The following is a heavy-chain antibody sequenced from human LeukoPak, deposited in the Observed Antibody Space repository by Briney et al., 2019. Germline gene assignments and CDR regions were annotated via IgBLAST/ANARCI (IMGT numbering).Heavy chain of an antibody. CDR3: ARDSMITFGGVLNWFDP. Sequence: GASVKVSCRASGYTFTGYYMHWVRQAPGQGLEWMGWINPNSGGTNYAQKFQGRVTMTRDTSISTAYMELSRLRSDDTAVYYCARDSMITFGGVLNWFDPWGQGTLVTVSS. J-gene: IGHJ5*02. CDR1: GYTFTGYY. CDR2: INPNSGGT. V-gene: IGHV1-2*02. D-gene: IGHD3-16*01.